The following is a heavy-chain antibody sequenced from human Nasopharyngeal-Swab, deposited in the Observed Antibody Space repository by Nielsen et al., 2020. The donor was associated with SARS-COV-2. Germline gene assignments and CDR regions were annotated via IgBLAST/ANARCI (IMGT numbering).Heavy chain of an antibody. Sequence: WLRQSPGKGLEWIGEINHSGSTHYNPSLKSRVTISVDTSKTQFSLKLSSVTAADTAVYSCASMRPRYYYGMDVWGQGTTVTVSS. D-gene: IGHD3-16*01. CDR2: INHSGST. CDR3: ASMRPRYYYGMDV. J-gene: IGHJ6*02. V-gene: IGHV4-34*01.